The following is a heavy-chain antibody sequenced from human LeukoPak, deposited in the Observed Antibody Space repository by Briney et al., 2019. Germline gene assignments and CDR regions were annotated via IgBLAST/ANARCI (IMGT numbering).Heavy chain of an antibody. J-gene: IGHJ4*02. CDR2: INPNSGGT. CDR3: ARGEDGYYDSSGYESFDY. D-gene: IGHD3-22*01. Sequence: ASVKVSCKASGCTFTGYYMHWVRQAPGQGLEWMGWINPNSGGTNYAQKFQGRVTMTRDTSISTAYMELSRLRSDDTAVYYCARGEDGYYDSSGYESFDYWGQGTLVTVSS. CDR1: GCTFTGYY. V-gene: IGHV1-2*02.